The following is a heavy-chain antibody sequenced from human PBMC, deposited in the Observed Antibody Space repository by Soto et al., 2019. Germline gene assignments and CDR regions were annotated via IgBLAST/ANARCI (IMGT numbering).Heavy chain of an antibody. D-gene: IGHD1-26*01. CDR3: ASDLGSELGGTFDP. V-gene: IGHV1-69*06. CDR1: GGTFSSYA. CDR2: INPIFGTA. Sequence: QVQRVQSGAEVKKPGSSVKVSCKASGGTFSSYAISWVRQAPGQGLEWMGGINPIFGTANYAQKFQGRVTMTEAKSTSTASMELSSLRSEDTAVYYCASDLGSELGGTFDPWGQGTLVTVSS. J-gene: IGHJ5*02.